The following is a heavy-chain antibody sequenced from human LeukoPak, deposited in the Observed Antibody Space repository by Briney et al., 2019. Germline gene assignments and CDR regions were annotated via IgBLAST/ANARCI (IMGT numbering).Heavy chain of an antibody. D-gene: IGHD3-22*01. CDR3: AREEYYDDSGYYFRYFDS. J-gene: IGHJ4*02. Sequence: SETLSLTCTVSGGSISSYYWSWIRQPPGKGLEWIGYISYSGSTNYNPSLKSRVTISVDTSKNQFSLRLNSVTAADTAIYYCAREEYYDDSGYYFRYFDSWGQRTLVTVSS. V-gene: IGHV4-59*12. CDR1: GGSISSYY. CDR2: ISYSGST.